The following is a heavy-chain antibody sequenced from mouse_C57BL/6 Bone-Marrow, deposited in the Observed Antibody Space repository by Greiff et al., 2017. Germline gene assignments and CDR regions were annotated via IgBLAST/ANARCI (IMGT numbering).Heavy chain of an antibody. CDR1: GFSFNTYA. V-gene: IGHV10-1*01. D-gene: IGHD1-1*01. CDR2: IRSKSNNYAT. Sequence: EVQGVESGGGLVQPKGSLKLSCAASGFSFNTYAMNWVRQAPGKGLEWVARIRSKSNNYATYYADSVKDRFTISRDDSESMLYLQMNNLKTEDTAMYYCVRPEITTPFAYWGQGTLVTVSA. J-gene: IGHJ3*01. CDR3: VRPEITTPFAY.